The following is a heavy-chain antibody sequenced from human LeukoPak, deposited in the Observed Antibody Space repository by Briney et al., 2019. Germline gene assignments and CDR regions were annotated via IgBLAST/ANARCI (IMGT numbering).Heavy chain of an antibody. CDR2: IRYDGSNK. J-gene: IGHJ4*02. V-gene: IGHV3-30*02. D-gene: IGHD6-19*01. CDR1: GFTFSSYG. Sequence: GGSLRLSCAASGFTFSSYGMHWVRQAPGKGLEWVAFIRYDGSNKYYADSVKGRFTISRDNSKNTLYLQMNSLRAEDTAVYYCAKDQITRRWLGSGWYFDYWGQGTLVTVSS. CDR3: AKDQITRRWLGSGWYFDY.